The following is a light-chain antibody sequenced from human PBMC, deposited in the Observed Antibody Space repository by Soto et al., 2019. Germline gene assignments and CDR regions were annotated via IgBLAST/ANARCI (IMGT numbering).Light chain of an antibody. Sequence: GLTKCAGTLSSSPGERATLYCRASQSFXSNYLAWYQQKPGQAPSLLTYAASSRATGVPDRLSGSGSGTDVTLTIDRLESEDCVGEFCQQYGYLPCTFGQGTKVDIK. CDR3: QQYGYLPCT. CDR2: AAS. J-gene: IGKJ1*01. V-gene: IGKV3-20*01. CDR1: QSFXSNY.